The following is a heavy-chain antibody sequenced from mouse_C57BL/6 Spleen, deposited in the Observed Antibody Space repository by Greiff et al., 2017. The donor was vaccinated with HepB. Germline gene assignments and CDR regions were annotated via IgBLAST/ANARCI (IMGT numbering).Heavy chain of an antibody. Sequence: EVKVVESGEGLVKPGGSLKLSCAASGFTFSSYAMSWVRQTPEKRLEWVAYISSGGDYIYYADTVKGRFTISRDNARNTLYLQMSSLKSEDTAMYYCTRGVGFLDYWGQGTTLTVSS. CDR3: TRGVGFLDY. CDR2: ISSGGDYI. J-gene: IGHJ2*01. V-gene: IGHV5-9-1*02. CDR1: GFTFSSYA.